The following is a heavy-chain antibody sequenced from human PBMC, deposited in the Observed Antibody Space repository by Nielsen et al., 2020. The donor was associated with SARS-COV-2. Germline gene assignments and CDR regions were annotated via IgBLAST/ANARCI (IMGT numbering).Heavy chain of an antibody. CDR2: INTNTGNP. CDR3: ARHGAPLWFEGMDV. D-gene: IGHD3-10*01. Sequence: ASVKVSCKASGYTFTSYAMNWVRQAPGQGLEWMGWINTNTGNPTYAQGFTGRFVFSLDTSVSTAYLQISSLKAEDTAVYYCARHGAPLWFEGMDVWGQGTTVTVSS. J-gene: IGHJ6*02. V-gene: IGHV7-4-1*02. CDR1: GYTFTSYA.